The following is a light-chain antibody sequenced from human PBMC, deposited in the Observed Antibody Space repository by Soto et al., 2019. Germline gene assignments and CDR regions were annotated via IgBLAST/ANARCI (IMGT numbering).Light chain of an antibody. CDR2: DAS. CDR1: QSIGDT. CDR3: QQRSDWRVT. Sequence: EIVMTQSPATLSVSPGGRATLSCRASQSIGDTLAWYQQKPGQAPRLPIYDASNRATGIPARFSGSGSGTDFTLTISSLEPEDFAVYYCQQRSDWRVTFGPGTKVDTK. V-gene: IGKV3-11*01. J-gene: IGKJ3*01.